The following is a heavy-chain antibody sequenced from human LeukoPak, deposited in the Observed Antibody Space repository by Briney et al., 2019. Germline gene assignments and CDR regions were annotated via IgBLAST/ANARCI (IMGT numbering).Heavy chain of an antibody. V-gene: IGHV4-31*03. CDR2: KYYSGSA. D-gene: IGHD2-2*01. J-gene: IGHJ3*02. CDR3: ATPYCSSISCLDVFNM. CDR1: GVSVSDGRYY. Sequence: PSETLSLTCSVSGVSVSDGRYYWTWIRQHRGKGLEWIGYKYYSGSAKYNPSLKSRLTISIDTSKNQFSLHLSSVTAADTATYYCATPYCSSISCLDVFNMWGQGTRVTVSS.